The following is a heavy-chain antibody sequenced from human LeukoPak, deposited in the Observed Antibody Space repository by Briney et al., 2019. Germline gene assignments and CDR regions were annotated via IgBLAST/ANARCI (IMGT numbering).Heavy chain of an antibody. CDR3: AKDVRITIFGVVIRYFDY. CDR1: GFTFSSYA. V-gene: IGHV3-23*01. CDR2: ISGSGGST. D-gene: IGHD3-3*01. J-gene: IGHJ4*02. Sequence: RGSLRLSCAASGFTFSSYAMSWVRQAPGKGLEWVSAISGSGGSTYYADSVKGRFTISRDNSKNTLYLQMNSLRAEDTAVYYCAKDVRITIFGVVIRYFDYWGQGTLVTVSS.